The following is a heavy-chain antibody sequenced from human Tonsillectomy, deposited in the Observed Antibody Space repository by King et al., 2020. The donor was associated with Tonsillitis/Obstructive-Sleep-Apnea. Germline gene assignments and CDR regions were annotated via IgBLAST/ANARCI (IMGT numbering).Heavy chain of an antibody. J-gene: IGHJ4*02. Sequence: QLVQSGGGLIQPGGSLRLSCAASGFTVSSNYMTWVRQAPGAGREWVSVIYSGGSTDYADSVKGRFTISRDDSNNTLYLQMNSLRAEDTAVYYCARDFGYVGDYWGQGTLVTVSS. D-gene: IGHD5-12*01. CDR2: IYSGGST. CDR1: GFTVSSNY. CDR3: ARDFGYVGDY. V-gene: IGHV3-53*01.